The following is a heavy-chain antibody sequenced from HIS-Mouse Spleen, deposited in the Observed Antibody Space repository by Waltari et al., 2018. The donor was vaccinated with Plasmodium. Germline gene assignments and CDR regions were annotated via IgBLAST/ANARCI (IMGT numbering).Heavy chain of an antibody. CDR3: AKARGSSSAFDI. J-gene: IGHJ3*02. V-gene: IGHV3-9*01. CDR1: GFTFVDYA. Sequence: EVQLVESGGGLVQPGRSLRLSCAASGFTFVDYAMHWVRQARGKGRGWVSGIRWNSGSIGYADSVKGRFTISRDNAKNSRYLQMNSLRAEDTALYYCAKARGSSSAFDIWGQGKMVTVSS. CDR2: IRWNSGSI. D-gene: IGHD6-6*01.